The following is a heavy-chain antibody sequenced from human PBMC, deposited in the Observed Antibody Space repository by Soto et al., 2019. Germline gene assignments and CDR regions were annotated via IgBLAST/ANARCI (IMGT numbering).Heavy chain of an antibody. V-gene: IGHV4-30-4*01. D-gene: IGHD3-10*01. Sequence: QVQLQESGPGLVKPSQTLSLTCTVSGGSISSSDYYWSWIRQPPGKGLEWIGYIYYSGNIHYNPSLKSRVTMSVDTSKNLFSLELNSVTAADSAVYCCARLRFGQYYGSGRHFYYWGQGVLVTVSS. J-gene: IGHJ4*02. CDR1: GGSISSSDYY. CDR3: ARLRFGQYYGSGRHFYY. CDR2: IYYSGNI.